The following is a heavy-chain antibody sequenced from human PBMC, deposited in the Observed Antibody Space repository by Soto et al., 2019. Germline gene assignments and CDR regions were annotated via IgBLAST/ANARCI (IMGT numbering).Heavy chain of an antibody. D-gene: IGHD2-21*02. Sequence: SETLSLTCTVSGGSISSGDYYWSWIRQPPGKGLEWIGYIYYSGSTYYNPSLKSRVTISVDTSKNQFSLKLSSVTAADTAVYYCARVRDGTVTAHFDYWGQGTLVTVPS. J-gene: IGHJ4*02. CDR1: GGSISSGDYY. CDR2: IYYSGST. CDR3: ARVRDGTVTAHFDY. V-gene: IGHV4-30-4*01.